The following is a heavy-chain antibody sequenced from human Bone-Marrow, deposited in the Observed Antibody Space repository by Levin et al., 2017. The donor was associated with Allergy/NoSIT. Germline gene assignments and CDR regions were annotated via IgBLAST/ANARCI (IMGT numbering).Heavy chain of an antibody. J-gene: IGHJ6*01. CDR3: AKEDYFFYGMDV. CDR1: GFIFSNYA. V-gene: IGHV3-23*01. Sequence: ETLSLTCAASGFIFSNYAMSWVRQAPGKGLEWVSGLSASGGSTYYADSVKGRVTISRDNSKNTLYLQLSSLRAEDTATYYCAKEDYFFYGMDVWGQGTTVSVSS. CDR2: LSASGGST.